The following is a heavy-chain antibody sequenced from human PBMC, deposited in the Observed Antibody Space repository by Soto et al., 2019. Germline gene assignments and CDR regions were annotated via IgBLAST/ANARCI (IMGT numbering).Heavy chain of an antibody. CDR2: IYYSGST. J-gene: IGHJ4*02. V-gene: IGHV4-59*01. D-gene: IGHD1-26*01. CDR3: ARAVSGSPYYFDY. Sequence: SETLSLTCTVSGGSISSYYWSWIRQPPGKGLEWIGYIYYSGSTNYNPSLKSRVTISVDTSKNQFSLKLSSVTAADTAVYYCARAVSGSPYYFDYWGQGTLVTVSS. CDR1: GGSISSYY.